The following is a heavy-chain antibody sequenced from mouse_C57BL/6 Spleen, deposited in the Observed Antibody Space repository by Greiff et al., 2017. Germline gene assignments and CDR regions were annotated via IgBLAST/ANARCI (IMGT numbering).Heavy chain of an antibody. J-gene: IGHJ1*03. Sequence: QVQLQQPGAELVKPGASVKLSCKASGYTFTSYWMHWVKQRPGRGLEGIGRLDPNSGGTKYNEKFKSKATLTVDKPSSTAYMQLSSLTSEDSAVYYCAREHYYGSSYGRYFDVWGTGTTVTVSS. D-gene: IGHD1-1*01. CDR2: LDPNSGGT. V-gene: IGHV1-72*01. CDR3: AREHYYGSSYGRYFDV. CDR1: GYTFTSYW.